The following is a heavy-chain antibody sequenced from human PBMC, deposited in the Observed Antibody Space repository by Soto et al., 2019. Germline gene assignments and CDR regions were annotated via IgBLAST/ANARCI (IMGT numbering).Heavy chain of an antibody. J-gene: IGHJ4*02. CDR2: MQPSTGRT. CDR3: ARGVSAGVDD. D-gene: IGHD1-26*01. Sequence: QVQLVQSGAEVREPGASVKVSCKASGYSFTSLDINWVRQTAGQGLEWMGWMQPSTGRTGYAQKFQGRVTMTRDTSINTAYMELATLTSDYTAFHYCARGVSAGVDDWGQGTLVTVSS. CDR1: GYSFTSLD. V-gene: IGHV1-8*01.